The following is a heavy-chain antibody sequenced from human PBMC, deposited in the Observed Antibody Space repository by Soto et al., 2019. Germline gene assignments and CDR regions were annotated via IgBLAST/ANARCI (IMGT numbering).Heavy chain of an antibody. CDR1: GFSLSTSGVG. CDR2: IYWDDDK. J-gene: IGHJ3*02. D-gene: IGHD3-22*01. CDR3: AHTTFYDSSGYDLDAFDI. Sequence: QITLKESGPTLVKPTQPLTLTCTFSGFSLSTSGVGVGWIRQPPGKALEWLALIYWDDDKRYSPPLKSRLTITKDTSKNQVVLTMTNMDPVDTATYYCAHTTFYDSSGYDLDAFDIWGQGKMVTVSS. V-gene: IGHV2-5*02.